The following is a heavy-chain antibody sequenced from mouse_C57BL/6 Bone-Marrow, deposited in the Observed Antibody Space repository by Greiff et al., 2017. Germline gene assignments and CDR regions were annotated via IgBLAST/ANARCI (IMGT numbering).Heavy chain of an antibody. Sequence: EVKLVESGAELVRPGASVKLSCTASGFNIKDDYMHWVKQRPEQGLEWIGWIDPENGDTEYASKFQGKATITADTSSNTAYRQLSSLTSEDTAVYYCTYFFAYWGQGTLVTVSA. CDR1: GFNIKDDY. CDR2: IDPENGDT. J-gene: IGHJ3*01. V-gene: IGHV14-4*01. CDR3: TYFFAY.